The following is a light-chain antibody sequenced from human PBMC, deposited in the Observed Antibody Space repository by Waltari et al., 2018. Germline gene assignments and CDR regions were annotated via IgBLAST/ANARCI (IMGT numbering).Light chain of an antibody. J-gene: IGKJ4*01. CDR3: QQTYTAPLS. V-gene: IGKV1-39*01. Sequence: DIQVTQSPSSLSASVGDRVTITCRASQNIKNYLSWYQHKEGKAPKLLIYTASTLHSGVPLRFRGSGSGTDFTLVISSLQPEDFATYYCQQTYTAPLSFGAGTKVEMK. CDR1: QNIKNY. CDR2: TAS.